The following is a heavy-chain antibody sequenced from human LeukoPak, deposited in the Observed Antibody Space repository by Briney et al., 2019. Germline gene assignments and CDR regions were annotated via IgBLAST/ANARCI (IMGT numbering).Heavy chain of an antibody. J-gene: IGHJ4*02. CDR2: ISDRGNTI. Sequence: GGSLRLSCAASGFTFSNYEMNWVRQAPGKGLEWVSYISDRGNTIYYADSVKGGFTISRDNAKNSLYLQMNSLRAEDTAVYFCARDQTGNIDYWGQGTLVTVSS. CDR1: GFTFSNYE. V-gene: IGHV3-48*03. CDR3: ARDQTGNIDY.